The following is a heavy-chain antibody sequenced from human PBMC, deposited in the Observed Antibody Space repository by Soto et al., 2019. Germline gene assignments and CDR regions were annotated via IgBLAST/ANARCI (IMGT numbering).Heavy chain of an antibody. Sequence: GGSLRLSCAASGFTFSSYAMSWVRQAPGKGLEWVSAISGSGGSTYYADSVKGRFTISRDNSKNTLYLQMNSLRAEDTAVYYCAKGSNYYGSGSLSGDEYYYYYMDVWGKGTTVTVSS. CDR2: ISGSGGST. J-gene: IGHJ6*03. D-gene: IGHD3-10*01. V-gene: IGHV3-23*01. CDR3: AKGSNYYGSGSLSGDEYYYYYMDV. CDR1: GFTFSSYA.